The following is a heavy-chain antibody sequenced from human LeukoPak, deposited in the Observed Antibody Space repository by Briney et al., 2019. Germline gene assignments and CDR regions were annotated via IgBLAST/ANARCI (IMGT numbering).Heavy chain of an antibody. CDR1: GGSISSSNW. CDR2: IYHSGST. J-gene: IGHJ5*02. CDR3: ARSVAYYYDSSGYPNWFDP. Sequence: SGTLSLTCAVSGGSISSSNWWSWVRQPPGKGLEWIGEIYHSGSTNYNPSLKSRVTISVDKSKNQFSLKLSSVTAADTAVYYYARSVAYYYDSSGYPNWFDPWGQGTLVTVSS. V-gene: IGHV4-4*02. D-gene: IGHD3-22*01.